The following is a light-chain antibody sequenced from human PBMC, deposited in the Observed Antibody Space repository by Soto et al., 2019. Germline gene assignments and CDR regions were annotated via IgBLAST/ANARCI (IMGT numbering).Light chain of an antibody. CDR2: GAS. CDR3: QDYGCSTGT. CDR1: QGVSNSY. J-gene: IGKJ2*01. Sequence: IVLTQSPGTLSLSPGEKATLSCRASQGVSNSYLAWYQQKPGQAPRLLIYGASNRATGIPDRFSGRVSRTDFSLTISGLDPEDFAVYFCQDYGCSTGTFGQGTKLEIK. V-gene: IGKV3-20*01.